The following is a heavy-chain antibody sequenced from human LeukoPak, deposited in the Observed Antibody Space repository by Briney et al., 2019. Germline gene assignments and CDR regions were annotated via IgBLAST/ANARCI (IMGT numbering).Heavy chain of an antibody. CDR3: AKAGGGYCSSTSCYLDWFDP. V-gene: IGHV3-23*01. D-gene: IGHD2-2*03. Sequence: GGSLRLSCAASGFTFSSYAVSWVRQAPGKGLEWVSAISGSGGSTYYADSVKGRFTISRDNSKNTLYLQMNSLRAEDTAVYYCAKAGGGYCSSTSCYLDWFDPWGRGTLVTVSS. CDR2: ISGSGGST. J-gene: IGHJ5*02. CDR1: GFTFSSYA.